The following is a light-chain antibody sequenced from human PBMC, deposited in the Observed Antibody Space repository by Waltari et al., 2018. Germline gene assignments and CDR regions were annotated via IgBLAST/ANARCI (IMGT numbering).Light chain of an antibody. CDR3: NSYTISSTLGV. CDR1: TSAVGGYNY. J-gene: IGLJ1*01. CDR2: DVS. V-gene: IGLV2-14*01. Sequence: QSALTQPASVSGSPGRSITISCTGTTSAVGGYNYVSWYQQHPGKAPKLIIYDVSNRPSGVSNRFSGSKSGNTASLTISGLQAEDEADYYCNSYTISSTLGVFGTGTKVTVL.